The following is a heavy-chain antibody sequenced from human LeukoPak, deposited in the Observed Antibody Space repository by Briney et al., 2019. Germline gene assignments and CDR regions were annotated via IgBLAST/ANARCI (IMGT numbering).Heavy chain of an antibody. J-gene: IGHJ6*03. CDR1: GFTFSSYA. V-gene: IGHV3-23*01. CDR2: ISGSGGST. Sequence: QAGGSLRLSCAASGFTFSSYAMSWVRQAPGKGLEWVSAISGSGGSTYYADSVKGRFTISRDNSKNTLYLQMNSLRAEDTAVYYCAKDSDGSATFYYYYYMDVWGKGTTVTISS. CDR3: AKDSDGSATFYYYYYMDV. D-gene: IGHD3-10*01.